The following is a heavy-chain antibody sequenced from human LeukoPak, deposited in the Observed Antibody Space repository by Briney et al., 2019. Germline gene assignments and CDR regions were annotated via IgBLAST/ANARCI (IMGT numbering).Heavy chain of an antibody. V-gene: IGHV3-74*01. CDR2: INSDGSST. D-gene: IGHD3-9*01. Sequence: GGSLRLSCAASGFTFSSYWMHWVRQAPGKGLVWVSRINSDGSSTSYADSVKGRFTISRDNAKNTLYLQMNSLRAEDTAVYYCARDFYDILTGYYLGWFDPWGQGTLVTVSS. J-gene: IGHJ5*02. CDR1: GFTFSSYW. CDR3: ARDFYDILTGYYLGWFDP.